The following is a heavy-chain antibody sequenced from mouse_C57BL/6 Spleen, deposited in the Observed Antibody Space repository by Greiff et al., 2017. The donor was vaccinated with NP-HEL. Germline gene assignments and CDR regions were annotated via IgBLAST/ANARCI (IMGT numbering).Heavy chain of an antibody. D-gene: IGHD2-10*02. V-gene: IGHV1-54*01. CDR2: INPGSGGT. J-gene: IGHJ2*01. CDR1: GYAFTNYL. Sequence: VHLVESGAELVRPGTSVKVSCKASGYAFTNYLIEWVKQRPGQGLEWIGVINPGSGGTNYNEKFKGKATLTADKSSSTAYMQLSSLTSEDSAVYFCARSSNYFDYWGQGTTLTVSS. CDR3: ARSSNYFDY.